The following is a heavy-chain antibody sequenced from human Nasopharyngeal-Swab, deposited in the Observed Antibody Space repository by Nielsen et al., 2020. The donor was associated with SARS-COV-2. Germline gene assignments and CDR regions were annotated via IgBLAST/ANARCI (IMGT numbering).Heavy chain of an antibody. D-gene: IGHD1-14*01. CDR1: GYTFTDYY. CDR3: ARDDGDVPGMTGSGPPGGY. Sequence: ASVKVSCKASGYTFTDYYMHWVRQAPGEGLEYMGRINPHSGDTHFAQKFQGRVTVTRDTSINTAYTELSRLRFDDTAVYYCARDDGDVPGMTGSGPPGGYWGQGTLVIVSS. V-gene: IGHV1-2*06. J-gene: IGHJ4*02. CDR2: INPHSGDT.